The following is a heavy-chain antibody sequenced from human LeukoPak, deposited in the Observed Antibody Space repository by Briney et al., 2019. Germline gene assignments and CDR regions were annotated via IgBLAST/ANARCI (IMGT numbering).Heavy chain of an antibody. CDR3: AKSNGAEEDDDDNGDYGFDS. Sequence: PGRSLRLSCAASGFTFDDYATHWVRQVPGKGLEWVSSISWNSDSKDYGDSVKGRFTISRDNAKNSLYLQMRSLRSEDTALYYCAKSNGAEEDDDDNGDYGFDSWGQGTLVTVSS. D-gene: IGHD4-17*01. J-gene: IGHJ4*02. V-gene: IGHV3-9*01. CDR2: ISWNSDSK. CDR1: GFTFDDYA.